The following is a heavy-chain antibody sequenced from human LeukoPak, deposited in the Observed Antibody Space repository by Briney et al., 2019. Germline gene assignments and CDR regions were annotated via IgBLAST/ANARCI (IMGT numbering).Heavy chain of an antibody. CDR1: GFTFSSYG. J-gene: IGHJ4*02. CDR2: ISYDGSNK. Sequence: GGSLRLSCAASGFTFSSYGMHWVRQAPGKGLEWVAVISYDGSNKYYADSVKGRFTISRDNSKNTLYLQMNSLRAEDTAVYYCARNGPYCSGGSCPAHFDYWGQGTLVTVSS. D-gene: IGHD2-15*01. CDR3: ARNGPYCSGGSCPAHFDY. V-gene: IGHV3-30*03.